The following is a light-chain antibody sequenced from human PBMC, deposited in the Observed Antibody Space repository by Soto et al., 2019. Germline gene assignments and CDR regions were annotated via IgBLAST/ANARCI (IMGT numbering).Light chain of an antibody. CDR3: SSFTSNRIYV. V-gene: IGLV2-14*03. J-gene: IGLJ1*01. CDR1: HNDIGTYDY. CDR2: GVT. Sequence: QSALTQPTSVSGSPGQSITISCTGNHNDIGTYDYVSWYQQHPGRAPRLLIHGVTTRPSGISDRFSASKSGLTASLTISGLQPEGEADYYCSSFTSNRIYVFGPGTRSPS.